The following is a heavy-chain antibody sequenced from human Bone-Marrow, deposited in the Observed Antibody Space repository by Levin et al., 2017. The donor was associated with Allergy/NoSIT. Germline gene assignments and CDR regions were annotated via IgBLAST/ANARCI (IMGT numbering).Heavy chain of an antibody. Sequence: GESLKISCKASGYNFITSGITWVRQAPGQGLEWMGWISGYNENRNFAQNFHGRVTVTRDTSTSTAYMELRNLRSDDTAIYYCARVRNFDYLRPKYYFDYWGQGTLVTVSS. V-gene: IGHV1-18*01. CDR2: ISGYNENR. D-gene: IGHD3-9*01. CDR1: GYNFITSG. J-gene: IGHJ4*02. CDR3: ARVRNFDYLRPKYYFDY.